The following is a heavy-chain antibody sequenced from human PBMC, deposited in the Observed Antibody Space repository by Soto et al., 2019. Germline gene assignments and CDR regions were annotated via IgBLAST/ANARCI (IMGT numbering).Heavy chain of an antibody. D-gene: IGHD6-13*01. CDR1: GFTVSSNY. Sequence: GGSLRLSCAASGFTVSSNYMSWVRQAPGKGLEWVSVIYSGGSTYYADSVKGRFTISRDNSKNTLYLQMNSLRAEDTAVYYCARERIAAAGHYYYYYGMDVWGQGTTVTVSS. CDR3: ARERIAAAGHYYYYYGMDV. J-gene: IGHJ6*02. V-gene: IGHV3-53*01. CDR2: IYSGGST.